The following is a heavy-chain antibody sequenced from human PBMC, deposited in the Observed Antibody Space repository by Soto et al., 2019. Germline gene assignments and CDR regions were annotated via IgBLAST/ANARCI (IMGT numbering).Heavy chain of an antibody. D-gene: IGHD1-26*01. J-gene: IGHJ3*01. V-gene: IGHV3-23*01. Sequence: GGSLRLSCAASGFTFSSYAMSWVRQAPGKGLEWVSLISDSGGGTYHADSVKGRFTISRDNSKNTLYLQMNSLRAEDTAVYYCAKGGIRIVGAAAGAFDLWGQGTMVTVSS. CDR3: AKGGIRIVGAAAGAFDL. CDR1: GFTFSSYA. CDR2: ISDSGGGT.